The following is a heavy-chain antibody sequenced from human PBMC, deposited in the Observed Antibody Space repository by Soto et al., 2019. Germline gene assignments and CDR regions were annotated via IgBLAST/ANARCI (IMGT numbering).Heavy chain of an antibody. CDR3: ATQTGLYYYGMVV. V-gene: IGHV4-59*01. J-gene: IGHJ6*02. CDR2: IFYSGST. CDR1: GGSINAFF. Sequence: QVQLQESGPGLVKPSETLSLTCTVSGGSINAFFWSWVRQPPGKGLESIGYIFYSGSTNYNPSLKSRVTISLDTSKTQFSLNLTSVTAADTAVYYCATQTGLYYYGMVVWGQGTTVAVSS.